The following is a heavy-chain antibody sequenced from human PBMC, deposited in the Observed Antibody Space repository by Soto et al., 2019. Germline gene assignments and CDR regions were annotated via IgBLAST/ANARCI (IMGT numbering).Heavy chain of an antibody. CDR1: GFTLDDYT. V-gene: IGHV3-9*01. CDR3: AKERAVVVPVSTSYFHYYGLDV. J-gene: IGHJ6*02. D-gene: IGHD2-2*01. CDR2: VGWNGGDI. Sequence: VQLVESGGGLVQPGGSLRLSCAVSGFTLDDYTMHWVRQAPGKGLEWVSGVGWNGGDIVHADSVKGRFTVSRDNTRNSLYLEVNSLTTEDTAIYFCAKERAVVVPVSTSYFHYYGLDVWGQGTTVTVS.